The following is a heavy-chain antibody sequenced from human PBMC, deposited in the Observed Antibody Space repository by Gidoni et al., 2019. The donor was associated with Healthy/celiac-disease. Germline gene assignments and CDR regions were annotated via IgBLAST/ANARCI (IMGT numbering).Heavy chain of an antibody. D-gene: IGHD2-15*01. V-gene: IGHV3-7*03. CDR1: GFTFSSYW. Sequence: EVQLVESGGGLVQPGGSLRLSCAASGFTFSSYWMGWVRQAPGKGLEWVANIKQDGSEKYYVDSVKGRFTISRDNAKNSLYLQMNSLRAEDTAVYYCARDKWIRDIVVVVAAPDYWGQGTLVTVSS. J-gene: IGHJ4*02. CDR2: IKQDGSEK. CDR3: ARDKWIRDIVVVVAAPDY.